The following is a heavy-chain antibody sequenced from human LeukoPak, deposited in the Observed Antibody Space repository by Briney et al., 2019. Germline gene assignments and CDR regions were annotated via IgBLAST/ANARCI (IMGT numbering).Heavy chain of an antibody. D-gene: IGHD2-15*01. Sequence: SETLSLTCTVSGGSISSSSYYWGWIRQPPGTGLEWIGSIYYSGSTYYNPSLKSRVTISVDTSKNQFSLKLSSVTAADTAVYYCAMLGYCSGGSCYLMIDYWGQGTLVTVSS. CDR3: AMLGYCSGGSCYLMIDY. CDR1: GGSISSSSYY. V-gene: IGHV4-39*07. CDR2: IYYSGST. J-gene: IGHJ4*02.